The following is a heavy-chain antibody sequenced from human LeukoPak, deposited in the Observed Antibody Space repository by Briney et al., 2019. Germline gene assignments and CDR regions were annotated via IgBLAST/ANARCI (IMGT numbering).Heavy chain of an antibody. J-gene: IGHJ4*02. Sequence: GGSLRLSCAGSGFTFNDYAMSWVRQAPGKGLEWGSGFAMIDDIIHYVDSVKGRFTISRDNSKNMLYLQMNRLRAEDTAVYYCAKGFHSGSFNELDYCGQGTLVTVSS. D-gene: IGHD1-26*01. CDR2: FAMIDDII. V-gene: IGHV3-23*05. CDR3: AKGFHSGSFNELDY. CDR1: GFTFNDYA.